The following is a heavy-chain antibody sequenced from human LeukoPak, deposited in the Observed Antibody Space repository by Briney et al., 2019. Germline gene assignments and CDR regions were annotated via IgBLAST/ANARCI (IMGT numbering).Heavy chain of an antibody. Sequence: GGSLRLSCAASGFTLSSYAMSWVRQAPGKGLEWVSAISGSGGSTYYADSVKGRFAISRDNSKNTLYLQMNSLRAEDTAVYYCAKAGLLWFGELLGGYYYMDVWGKGTTVTVSS. V-gene: IGHV3-23*01. D-gene: IGHD3-10*01. J-gene: IGHJ6*03. CDR2: ISGSGGST. CDR1: GFTLSSYA. CDR3: AKAGLLWFGELLGGYYYMDV.